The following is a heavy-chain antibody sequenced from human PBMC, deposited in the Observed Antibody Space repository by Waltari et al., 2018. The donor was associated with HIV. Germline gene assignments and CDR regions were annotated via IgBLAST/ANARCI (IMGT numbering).Heavy chain of an antibody. V-gene: IGHV3-15*01. J-gene: IGHJ4*02. Sequence: EVHLVESGGGLVKPGGSLRVSCTVSGFTFINAWMSWVRQAPGKGLGWLGRIKSKNDGGTIDYAAPVKDRFTILRDDSKHTLDLEMSSLKIEDTGIYYCVTDAVAVPLDTAYWGQGTLVTVSS. CDR3: VTDAVAVPLDTAY. D-gene: IGHD2-21*01. CDR2: IKSKNDGGTI. CDR1: GFTFINAW.